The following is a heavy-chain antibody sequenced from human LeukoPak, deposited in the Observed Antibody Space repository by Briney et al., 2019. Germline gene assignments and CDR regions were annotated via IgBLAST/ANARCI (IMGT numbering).Heavy chain of an antibody. CDR1: GGTFSSYA. CDR3: ARGGYCSSTSCGSNWFDP. Sequence: SVKVSCKASGGTFSSYAISWVRQAPGQGLEWMGGIIPIFGTANYAQKFQGRVTITTDESTSTAYMELSSLRSEDTAAYYCARGGYCSSTSCGSNWFDPWGQGTLVTVSS. J-gene: IGHJ5*02. V-gene: IGHV1-69*05. D-gene: IGHD2-2*01. CDR2: IIPIFGTA.